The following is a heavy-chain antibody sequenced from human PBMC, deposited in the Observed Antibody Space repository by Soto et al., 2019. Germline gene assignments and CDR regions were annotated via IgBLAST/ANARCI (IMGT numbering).Heavy chain of an antibody. J-gene: IGHJ3*02. Sequence: SETLSLTCTVSGGSISSYYWSWIRQPPGKGLEWIGYIYYSGSTNYNPSLKSRVTISVDTSKNQFSLKLSSVTAADTAVYYCARVSNWNYAADAFDIWGQGTMVTVSS. CDR1: GGSISSYY. D-gene: IGHD1-7*01. CDR3: ARVSNWNYAADAFDI. CDR2: IYYSGST. V-gene: IGHV4-59*01.